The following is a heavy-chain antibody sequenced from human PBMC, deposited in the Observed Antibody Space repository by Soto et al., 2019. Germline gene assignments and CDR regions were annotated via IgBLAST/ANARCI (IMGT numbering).Heavy chain of an antibody. CDR1: GYTFRSYA. CDR3: ARADGHNFDTWFDP. J-gene: IGHJ5*02. V-gene: IGHV1-3*04. CDR2: INTGTGQR. D-gene: IGHD1-1*01. Sequence: ASVKVSCKTSGYTFRSYALHWVRQAPGHSLEWMGWINTGTGQRKYSQKMQGRLSLTTDTSAHTAYMELSRLTSADTAVYYCARADGHNFDTWFDPWGKGTLATVSS.